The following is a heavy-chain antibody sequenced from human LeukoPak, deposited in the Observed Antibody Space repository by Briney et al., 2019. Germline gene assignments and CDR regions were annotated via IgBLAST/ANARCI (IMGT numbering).Heavy chain of an antibody. D-gene: IGHD2-15*01. V-gene: IGHV1-46*01. CDR2: INPSGGST. CDR3: ARELGYCSGGSCHYDSSGPTYFDY. J-gene: IGHJ4*02. CDR1: GYTFTGYY. Sequence: ASVKVSCKASGYTFTGYYMHWVRQAPGQGLEWMGIINPSGGSTSYAQKFQGRVTMTRDTSTSTVYMELSSLRSEDTAVYYCARELGYCSGGSCHYDSSGPTYFDYWGQGTLVTVSS.